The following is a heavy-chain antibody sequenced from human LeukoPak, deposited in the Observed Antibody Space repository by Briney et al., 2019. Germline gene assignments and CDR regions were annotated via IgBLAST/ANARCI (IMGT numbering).Heavy chain of an antibody. CDR1: GFTFSNSW. J-gene: IGHJ4*02. CDR2: IKQDGSEK. D-gene: IGHD3-22*01. CDR3: ARSARGDESAYYYMDH. V-gene: IGHV3-7*01. Sequence: PGGSLRLSCAATGFTFSNSWMSWVRQAPGKGLEWVANIKQDGSEKSYVDSVKGRFAVSRDNAINSLFLQVNSLRVEDTAVYFCARSARGDESAYYYMDHWGQGILVTVSS.